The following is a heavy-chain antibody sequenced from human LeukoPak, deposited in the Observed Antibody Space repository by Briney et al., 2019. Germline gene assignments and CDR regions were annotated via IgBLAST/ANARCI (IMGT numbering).Heavy chain of an antibody. CDR2: IYYSGST. J-gene: IGHJ4*02. D-gene: IGHD3-22*01. CDR3: ARQPYCSGYYLVIDY. V-gene: IGHV4-39*01. CDR1: GGSISSSSYY. Sequence: PSETLSLTCTVSGGSISSSSYYWGWIRQPPGKGLEWIGSIYYSGSTYYNPSLKSRVTISVDTSKNQFSLKLSSVTAADTAVYYCARQPYCSGYYLVIDYWGQGTLVTVSS.